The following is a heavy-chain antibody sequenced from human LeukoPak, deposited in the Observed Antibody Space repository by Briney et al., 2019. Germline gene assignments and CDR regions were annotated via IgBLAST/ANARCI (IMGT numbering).Heavy chain of an antibody. CDR2: MYTSGSS. CDR3: ARDLAQTPWDY. V-gene: IGHV4-4*07. J-gene: IGHJ4*02. CDR1: GYSISSGYY. Sequence: PSETLSLTCAVSGYSISSGYYWRWIRQPAGKGLEWIGRMYTSGSSNYNPSLKSRVTMSVDTSKNQFSLRLNSVTAADTAVYYCARDLAQTPWDYWGQGTLVTVSA.